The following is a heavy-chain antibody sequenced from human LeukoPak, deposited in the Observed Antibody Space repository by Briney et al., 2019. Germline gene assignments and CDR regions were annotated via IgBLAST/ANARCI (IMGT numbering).Heavy chain of an antibody. CDR2: IIPIFGTA. V-gene: IGHV1-69*13. CDR3: ARGSRESGGYYYVY. J-gene: IGHJ4*02. Sequence: SVKVSCKASGGSFSRYAISWVRQAPGQGLEWMGGIIPIFGTANYAQKFQGRVTITADESTRTVYMELRTLRSEDTAIYYCARGSRESGGYYYVYWGRGTPVTVSS. D-gene: IGHD3-22*01. CDR1: GGSFSRYA.